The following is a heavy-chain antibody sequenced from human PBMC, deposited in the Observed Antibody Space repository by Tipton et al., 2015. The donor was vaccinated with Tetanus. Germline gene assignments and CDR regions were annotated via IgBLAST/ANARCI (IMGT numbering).Heavy chain of an antibody. CDR3: ARLTSAYDIRGYNRYYFVMGV. CDR1: GGSISSSSYY. CDR2: TYYSGST. D-gene: IGHD3-22*01. Sequence: TLSLTCTVSGGSISSSSYYWGWIRQPPGKGLEWIGSTYYSGSTYYNPSLKSRVTISLDTSKNQFSLKLSSVTAADTAVYYCARLTSAYDIRGYNRYYFVMGVWGQGTTVTVSS. V-gene: IGHV4-39*01. J-gene: IGHJ6*02.